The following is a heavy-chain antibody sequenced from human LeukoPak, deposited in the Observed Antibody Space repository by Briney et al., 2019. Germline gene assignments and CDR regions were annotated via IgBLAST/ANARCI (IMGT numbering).Heavy chain of an antibody. CDR2: VSGGGGGT. CDR1: GLTFSSYA. D-gene: IGHD3-10*01. CDR3: ASDGAKFGALTYYYYYMDV. J-gene: IGHJ6*03. V-gene: IGHV3-23*01. Sequence: GGSLRLSCAFSGLTFSSYAMTWVRQAPGKGLEWLSAVSGGGGGTYYADSVRGRFTISRDNSKNTLYLQMNSLKAEDTAVYYCASDGAKFGALTYYYYYMDVWGKGTTVTVSS.